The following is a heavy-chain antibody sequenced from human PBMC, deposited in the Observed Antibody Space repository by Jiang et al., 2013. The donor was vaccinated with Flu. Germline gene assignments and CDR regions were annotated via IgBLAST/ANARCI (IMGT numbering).Heavy chain of an antibody. CDR3: ARSPGRHFFDS. V-gene: IGHV4-34*01. Sequence: CVVYGGSVSDSYWNWIRQPPGKGLEWIGENTHSGNTKYNPSLKSRVTISVDTSNNQFSLKLTSVTAADAALYFCARSPGRHFFDSWGQGTLVTVSS. CDR2: NTHSGNT. D-gene: IGHD2/OR15-2a*01. J-gene: IGHJ4*02. CDR1: GGSVSDSY.